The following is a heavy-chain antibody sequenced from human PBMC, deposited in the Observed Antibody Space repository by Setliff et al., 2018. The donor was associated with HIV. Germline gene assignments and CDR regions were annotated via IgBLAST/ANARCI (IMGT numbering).Heavy chain of an antibody. V-gene: IGHV4-39*01. J-gene: IGHJ5*02. D-gene: IGHD4-17*01. CDR2: FFSNGAA. CDR1: GLSLSTSGVG. CDR3: ARGEDYGDYNNWFGP. Sequence: SGPTLVNPPQPLTLTCTFSGLSLSTSGVGVGWIRQPPGKGMEWIGTFFSNGAAYYNPSLKSRVVISVDTSKHQFSLKLASVTAADTSIYYCARGEDYGDYNNWFGPWGQGSLVTVSS.